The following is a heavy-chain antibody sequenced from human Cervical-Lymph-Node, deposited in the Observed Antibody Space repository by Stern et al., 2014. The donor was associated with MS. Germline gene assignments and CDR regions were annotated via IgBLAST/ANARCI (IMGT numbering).Heavy chain of an antibody. CDR3: ARDDWVERLDS. V-gene: IGHV3-48*01. D-gene: IGHD1-1*01. Sequence: EVQLLESGGGLVQPGGSLRLSCAASGFPLSIYSLNWVRQAPGQGLEWVADISTISTIYYADSVKGRFTISRDNAKNSLYLQMNSLRAEDTAVYFCARDDWVERLDSWGQGTLVTVSS. J-gene: IGHJ5*01. CDR2: ISTISTI. CDR1: GFPLSIYS.